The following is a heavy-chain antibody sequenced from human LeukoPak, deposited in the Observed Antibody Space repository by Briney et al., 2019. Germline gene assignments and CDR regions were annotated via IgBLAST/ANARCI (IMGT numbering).Heavy chain of an antibody. CDR2: INTNTGNP. CDR3: ARAPRKVEWFHLDYYYYYGMDV. CDR1: GYTLTSYA. J-gene: IGHJ6*02. V-gene: IGHV7-4-1*02. D-gene: IGHD3-3*01. Sequence: ASVKVSCKASGYTLTSYAMNWVRQAPGQGLEWMGWINTNTGNPTYAQGFTGRFVFSLDTSVSTAYLQISSLKAEDTAVYYCARAPRKVEWFHLDYYYYYGMDVWGQGTTVTVSS.